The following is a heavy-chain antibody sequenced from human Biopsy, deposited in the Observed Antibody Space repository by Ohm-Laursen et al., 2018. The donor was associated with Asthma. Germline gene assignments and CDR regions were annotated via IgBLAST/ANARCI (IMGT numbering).Heavy chain of an antibody. CDR2: IIHSGNT. CDR1: GGSFSGHY. V-gene: IGHV4-34*01. Sequence: GTLSLTCAVYGGSFSGHYWTWIRPPPGKGLVWIGEIIHSGNTNYNRSLKSRLTLSVDTPKNQFSLKLSSVTAADTAVYYCARGGYCSGGDCYLRRPSYPVSYFDLWGRGTLVTVSS. CDR3: ARGGYCSGGDCYLRRPSYPVSYFDL. D-gene: IGHD2-15*01. J-gene: IGHJ2*01.